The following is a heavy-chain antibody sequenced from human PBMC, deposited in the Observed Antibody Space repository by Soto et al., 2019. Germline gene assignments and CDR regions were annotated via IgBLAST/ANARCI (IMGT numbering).Heavy chain of an antibody. D-gene: IGHD2-21*02. CDR3: ARERGDPALGYFDY. V-gene: IGHV4-31*03. Sequence: SETLSLTCTVSGGSISSGGYYWSWIRQHPGKGLEWIGYIYYSGSTYYNPSLKSRVTISVDTSKNQFSLKLSSVTAADTAVYYCARERGDPALGYFDYWGQGTLVTVSS. J-gene: IGHJ4*02. CDR1: GGSISSGGYY. CDR2: IYYSGST.